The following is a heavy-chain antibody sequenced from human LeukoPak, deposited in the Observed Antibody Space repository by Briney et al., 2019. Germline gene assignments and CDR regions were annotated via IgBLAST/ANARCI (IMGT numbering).Heavy chain of an antibody. D-gene: IGHD5-12*01. CDR2: IKSTVDGGTT. CDR3: TTGGNVIVANTRTFDI. CDR1: GFTFSSYA. Sequence: PGGSLRLSCAASGFTFSSYAMNWVRQAPGKGLEWVGRIKSTVDGGTTDYAAPVKGRFTVSRDDTKNTVYLEMKSLKTEDTAVYYCTTGGNVIVANTRTFDIWGQGTMVTVSS. J-gene: IGHJ3*02. V-gene: IGHV3-15*07.